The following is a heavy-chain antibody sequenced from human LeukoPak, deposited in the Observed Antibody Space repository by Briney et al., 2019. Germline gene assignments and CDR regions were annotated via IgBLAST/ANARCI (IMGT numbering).Heavy chain of an antibody. V-gene: IGHV1-18*01. Sequence: ASVKVSCKASGYTFTSYGISWVRQAPGQGLEWMGWISAYNGNTNYAQKLQGRVTMTEDTATDTAYMELSSLRSEDTAVYYCATGHDYDYVWGSYRTHGYWGQGTLVTVSS. CDR2: ISAYNGNT. J-gene: IGHJ4*02. CDR1: GYTFTSYG. CDR3: ATGHDYDYVWGSYRTHGY. D-gene: IGHD3-16*02.